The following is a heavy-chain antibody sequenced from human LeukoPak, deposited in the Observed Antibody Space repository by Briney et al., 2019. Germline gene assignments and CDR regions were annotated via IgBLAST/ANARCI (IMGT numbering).Heavy chain of an antibody. CDR3: ASGREYFGSGSHDDAFDM. CDR1: GYTFTGYY. Sequence: GASVKVSCKASGYTFTGYYLHWVRQAPGQGLEWMGWINSNSGGTNSAQNFQGRVTMTRDTSITTAYMELNSLRSDDTAVYYCASGREYFGSGSHDDAFDMWGQGTMVTVSS. V-gene: IGHV1-2*02. CDR2: INSNSGGT. J-gene: IGHJ3*02. D-gene: IGHD3-10*01.